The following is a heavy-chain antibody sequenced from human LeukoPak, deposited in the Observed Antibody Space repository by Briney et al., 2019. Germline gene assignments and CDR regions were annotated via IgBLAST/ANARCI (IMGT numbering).Heavy chain of an antibody. D-gene: IGHD6-25*01. Sequence: PGGSLRLSCAGSGFTFSSHPMHWVRQAPGKGLEYVSAIGSNGIGTYYAESVKGRFTISRDNSKNTVYLQMDSLRPEDMAVYYCAREGYNSGRAGCFDYWGQGTLVTVSS. CDR2: IGSNGIGT. J-gene: IGHJ4*02. CDR3: AREGYNSGRAGCFDY. V-gene: IGHV3-64*02. CDR1: GFTFSSHP.